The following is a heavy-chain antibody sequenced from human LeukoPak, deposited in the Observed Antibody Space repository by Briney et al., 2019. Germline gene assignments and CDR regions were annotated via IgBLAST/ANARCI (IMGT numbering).Heavy chain of an antibody. CDR2: ISSSGSTI. J-gene: IGHJ4*02. Sequence: PGGSLRLSCAASGFTFSSYAMSWVRQAPGKGLEWVSYISSSGSTIYYADSVKGRFTISRDNAKNSLYLQMNSLRAEDTAVYYCARDIPGAWYYDFWSGYYRAYYFDYWGQGTLVTVSS. V-gene: IGHV3-48*04. D-gene: IGHD3-3*01. CDR3: ARDIPGAWYYDFWSGYYRAYYFDY. CDR1: GFTFSSYA.